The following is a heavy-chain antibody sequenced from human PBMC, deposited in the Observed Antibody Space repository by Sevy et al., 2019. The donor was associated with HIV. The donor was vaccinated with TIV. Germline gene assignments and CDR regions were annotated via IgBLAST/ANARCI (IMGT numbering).Heavy chain of an antibody. V-gene: IGHV3-74*01. CDR2: INTDGNSI. CDR3: ARDTRGLPSS. J-gene: IGHJ5*02. D-gene: IGHD2-2*01. CDR1: GFTFSNFW. Sequence: GGSLRLSCAASGFTFSNFWMHWVRQGPGKGLVWVSRINTDGNSISYADSVKGRFTISRDNAKTTVFLQMNSLRSEDTAVYYCARDTRGLPSSWGQGTLVTVSS.